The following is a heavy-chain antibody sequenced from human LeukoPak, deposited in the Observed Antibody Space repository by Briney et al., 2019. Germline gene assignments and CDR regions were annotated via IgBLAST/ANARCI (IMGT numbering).Heavy chain of an antibody. J-gene: IGHJ4*02. CDR2: VNLLGST. V-gene: IGHV4-4*02. Sequence: SGTLSLTRGVSGGSIRNTNRWTGVRPPPGKGREWIGEVNLLGSTNYNPSLKRRVAIPVDKSENHTSLKLTSVTAADTAVYYCAREGGPYRPLDYSGQGTLVTVAS. CDR3: AREGGPYRPLDY. CDR1: GGSIRNTNR.